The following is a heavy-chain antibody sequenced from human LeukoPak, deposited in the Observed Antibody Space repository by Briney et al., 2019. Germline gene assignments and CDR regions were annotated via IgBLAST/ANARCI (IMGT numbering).Heavy chain of an antibody. CDR3: ARYYGSGAFDI. V-gene: IGHV3-48*04. CDR2: ISSSSGTI. J-gene: IGHJ3*02. Sequence: GGSLRLSCAASGFTFSSYAMKWVRQAPGKGLEWVSYISSSSGTIYYADSVKGRFTISRDNAKNSLYLQMNNLRAEDTAVYYCARYYGSGAFDIWGQGTMVTVSS. CDR1: GFTFSSYA. D-gene: IGHD3-10*01.